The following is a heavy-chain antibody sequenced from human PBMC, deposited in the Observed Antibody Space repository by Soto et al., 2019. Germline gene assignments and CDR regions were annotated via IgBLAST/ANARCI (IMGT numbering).Heavy chain of an antibody. D-gene: IGHD2-2*01. CDR3: ARVGGYCSSTSCFKYYYGMDV. CDR2: INHSGST. J-gene: IGHJ6*02. V-gene: IGHV4-34*01. CDR1: GGSFSGYY. Sequence: PSETLSLPCAVSGGSFSGYYWSWIRQPPGKGLEWIGEINHSGSTNYNPSLKSRVTISVDTSKNQFSLKLSSVTAADTAVYYCARVGGYCSSTSCFKYYYGMDVWGQGTTVTVSS.